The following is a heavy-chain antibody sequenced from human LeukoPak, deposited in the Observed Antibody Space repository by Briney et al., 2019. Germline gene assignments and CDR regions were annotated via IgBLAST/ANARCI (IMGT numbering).Heavy chain of an antibody. V-gene: IGHV4-34*01. D-gene: IGHD5-18*01. CDR3: ARARYSYGYWYFDY. Sequence: GSLRLSCAASGFTFSSYAMSWVRQAPGKGLEWIGEINHSGSTNYHPSLKSRVTISVDTSKNQFSLKLSSVTAADTAVYYCARARYSYGYWYFDYWGQGTLVTVSS. CDR1: GFTFSSYA. CDR2: INHSGST. J-gene: IGHJ4*02.